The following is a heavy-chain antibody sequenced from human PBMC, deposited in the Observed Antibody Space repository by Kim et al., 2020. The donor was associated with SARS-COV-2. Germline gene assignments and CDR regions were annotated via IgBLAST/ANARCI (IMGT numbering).Heavy chain of an antibody. D-gene: IGHD3-9*01. CDR2: INHSGST. CDR1: GGSFSDYY. V-gene: IGHV4-34*01. J-gene: IGHJ4*02. CDR3: ARGRTYYDILTGYSSIYDY. Sequence: SETLSLTCAVYGGSFSDYYWSWIRQPPGKGLEWIGEINHSGSTNYNPSLKSRVTISVDTSKNQFSLKLSSVTAADTAVYYCARGRTYYDILTGYSSIYDYWGQGTLVTVSS.